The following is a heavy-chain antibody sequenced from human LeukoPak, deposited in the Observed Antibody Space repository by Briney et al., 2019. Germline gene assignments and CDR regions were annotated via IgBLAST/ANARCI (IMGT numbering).Heavy chain of an antibody. J-gene: IGHJ4*02. CDR3: AKEYGGRVMDY. CDR2: IYSGGST. D-gene: IGHD3-16*01. V-gene: IGHV3-53*01. CDR1: GFTVSSNY. Sequence: GGSLRLSCAASGFTVSSNYMSWVRQAPGKGLEWVSVIYSGGSTYYADSVKGRFTISRDNSKNTLYLQMNSLRAEDTAVYYCAKEYGGRVMDYWGQGTLVTVSS.